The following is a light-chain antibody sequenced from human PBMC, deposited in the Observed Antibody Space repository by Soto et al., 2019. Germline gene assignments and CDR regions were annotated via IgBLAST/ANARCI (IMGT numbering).Light chain of an antibody. CDR3: LQVSSFPRT. CDR1: RGIGDR. CDR2: TAS. V-gene: IGKV1-12*01. Sequence: DIQMTQSPSSLSAVVGDRVTITCRASRGIGDRLAWFQQKPGKAPQFLIQTASNLQSCVPSRFSGSGSGTEVILSINSQQPEGIATYYFLQVSSFPRTFGQGTKVEIK. J-gene: IGKJ1*01.